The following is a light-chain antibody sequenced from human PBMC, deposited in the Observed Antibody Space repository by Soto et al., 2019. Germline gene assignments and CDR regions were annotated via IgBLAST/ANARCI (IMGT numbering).Light chain of an antibody. V-gene: IGKV3-20*01. CDR2: GAS. J-gene: IGKJ1*01. Sequence: EIVLTQSPATLSLSPGEGATLSCRASQSVSTNFFAWYQQKPGQAPRLLIYGASTRATGIPDRFSGSGSGTDFTLTISRLEPEDFAVYYCQQYGRTSCTFGQGTKVEIK. CDR3: QQYGRTSCT. CDR1: QSVSTNF.